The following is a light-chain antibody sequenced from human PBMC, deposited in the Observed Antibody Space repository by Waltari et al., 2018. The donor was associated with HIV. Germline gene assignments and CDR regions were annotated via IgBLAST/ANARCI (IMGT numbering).Light chain of an antibody. CDR1: SSDVGGYKH. CDR2: EVS. Sequence: QSALTQPASVSGSPGQSSTISCTGTSSDVGGYKHVSLYQQHPGKAPKLMIYEVSNRPSGVSNRFSGSKSGNTASLTISGLQAEDEADYYCSSYTSSSTLWVFGGGTKLTVL. J-gene: IGLJ3*02. CDR3: SSYTSSSTLWV. V-gene: IGLV2-14*01.